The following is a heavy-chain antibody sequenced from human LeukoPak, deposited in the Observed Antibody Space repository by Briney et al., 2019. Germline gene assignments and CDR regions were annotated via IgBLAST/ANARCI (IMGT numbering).Heavy chain of an antibody. CDR2: ISYSGST. J-gene: IGHJ3*02. CDR1: GGSISGSNHY. D-gene: IGHD3-22*01. Sequence: SETLSLTCTVSGGSISGSNHYGGWIRKPPGKGLEWIGTISYSGSTDYNPSLKSRVTISVDTSKNQFSLKLSSVTAADTAVYYCARLLRGGRDTPMVTMIVVRAKSGAFDIWGQGTMVTVSS. V-gene: IGHV4-39*07. CDR3: ARLLRGGRDTPMVTMIVVRAKSGAFDI.